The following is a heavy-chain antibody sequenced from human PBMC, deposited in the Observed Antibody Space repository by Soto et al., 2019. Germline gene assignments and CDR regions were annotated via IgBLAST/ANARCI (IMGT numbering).Heavy chain of an antibody. CDR1: GGSITSSSYY. V-gene: IGHV4-39*01. J-gene: IGHJ6*03. CDR2: IYYSGTT. Sequence: QLQLQESGPGLVKPSETLSLTCTVSGGSITSSSYYWGWIRQPPGKGLEWIGSIYYSGTTYYNPSLESRLTISVDTSKNQFSLKLNSVTAADTAIYYCARLRGTSNYGYYYYYMDVWGKGTTVTVSS. D-gene: IGHD4-4*01. CDR3: ARLRGTSNYGYYYYYMDV.